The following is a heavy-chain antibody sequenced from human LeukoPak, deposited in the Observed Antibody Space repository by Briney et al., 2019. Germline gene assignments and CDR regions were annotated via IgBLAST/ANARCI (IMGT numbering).Heavy chain of an antibody. J-gene: IGHJ4*02. CDR2: ISYDGSNK. CDR3: ARDAGGNSADYYFDY. D-gene: IGHD4-23*01. Sequence: SGRSLRLSCAASGFTFSSYAMHWVRQAPGKGLEWVAVISYDGSNKYCADSVKGRFTISRDNSKNTLYLQMNSLRVEDTAVYYCARDAGGNSADYYFDYWGQGTLVTVSS. V-gene: IGHV3-30*04. CDR1: GFTFSSYA.